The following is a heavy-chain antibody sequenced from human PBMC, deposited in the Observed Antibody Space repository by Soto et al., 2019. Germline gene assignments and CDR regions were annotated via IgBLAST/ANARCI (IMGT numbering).Heavy chain of an antibody. CDR2: ITGGSGFT. CDR1: GFTFSTFA. CDR3: AKSGPTNYFVF. J-gene: IGHJ4*02. D-gene: IGHD1-26*01. Sequence: EVQLLESGGGFVQPGGSLRLSCAASGFTFSTFAMNWVRQAPGKGLEWVSGITGGSGFTFYADSVKGRFTISRDDSENTLFLQMSSLRAEDTAKYYCAKSGPTNYFVFWGQGTLVTVSS. V-gene: IGHV3-23*01.